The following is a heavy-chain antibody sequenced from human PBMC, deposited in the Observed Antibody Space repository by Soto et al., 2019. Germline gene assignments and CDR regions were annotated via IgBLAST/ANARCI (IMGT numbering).Heavy chain of an antibody. CDR3: ARVRQLLGYFYSSMDV. CDR2: IGAYNGNT. CDR1: GYTFSNHG. J-gene: IGHJ6*03. D-gene: IGHD6-6*01. V-gene: IGHV1-18*01. Sequence: QVQLLQSGAEVKKPGASVKVSCKASGYTFSNHGITWVRQAPGQGLEWMGWIGAYNGNTQYTQRLQRCVTMTTHTPTSTAYMELRALRSDDTAVYYCARVRQLLGYFYSSMDVWGKGTTVTVSS.